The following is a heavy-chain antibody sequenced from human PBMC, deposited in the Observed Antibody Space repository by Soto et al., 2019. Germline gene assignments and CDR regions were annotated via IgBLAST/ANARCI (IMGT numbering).Heavy chain of an antibody. CDR2: ISGSGSNT. CDR1: GCIFIPYA. J-gene: IGHJ4*02. Sequence: SXRLACFASGCIFIPYAMRLFRQAPGKGLEWVSGISGSGSNTYYADSVKGRFTISRDNSRNTMFLQMKSLRAEDAAIYFCARGLRLQFDLCGQGPLVNVYS. V-gene: IGHV3-23*01. D-gene: IGHD3-16*01. CDR3: ARGLRLQFDL.